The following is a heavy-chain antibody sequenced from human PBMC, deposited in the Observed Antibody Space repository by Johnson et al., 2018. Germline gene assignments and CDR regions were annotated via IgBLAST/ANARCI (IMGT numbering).Heavy chain of an antibody. D-gene: IGHD3-10*01. J-gene: IGHJ6*03. CDR1: GFTFSSYG. CDR3: AKSARGIILGYYYYMDV. Sequence: QVQLQESGGGVVQPGRSLRLSCAASGFTFSSYGMHWVRQAPGKGLEWVAVIWYDGSNKYYADSVKGRFTISRDNSKNTLYLQMNSRRAEDTAVYFCAKSARGIILGYYYYMDVWGKGTTVTVSS. V-gene: IGHV3-33*06. CDR2: IWYDGSNK.